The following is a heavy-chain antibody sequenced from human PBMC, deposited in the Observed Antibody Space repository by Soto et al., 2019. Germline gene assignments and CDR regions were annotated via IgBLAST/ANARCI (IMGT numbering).Heavy chain of an antibody. CDR1: GFTFSTYA. CDR2: ILYDGSYK. CDR3: ARDVNRGWNYPAY. V-gene: IGHV3-30-3*01. J-gene: IGHJ4*02. D-gene: IGHD1-7*01. Sequence: QVQLVESGGGVVQPGRSLRLSCEASGFTFSTYAMHWVRQAPGKGLEWVAVILYDGSYKYYADSVKGRFPISRDNSKNTLYLQMSSPRIEDTAVYFCARDVNRGWNYPAYWGQGTLVTVSS.